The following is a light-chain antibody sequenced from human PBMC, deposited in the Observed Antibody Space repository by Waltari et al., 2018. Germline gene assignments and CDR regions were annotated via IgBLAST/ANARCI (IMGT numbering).Light chain of an antibody. CDR1: QSVRGT. V-gene: IGKV3-20*01. J-gene: IGKJ1*01. CDR2: AAS. Sequence: EIVLTQSPGTLSLSPGERAALSCRASQSVRGTLAWYQQKPGQPPRLLIYAASIRATGIPDRFSGSGSGTDFTLTISRLGPEDFAVYYCQHYVRLPGTFGQGTKVEIK. CDR3: QHYVRLPGT.